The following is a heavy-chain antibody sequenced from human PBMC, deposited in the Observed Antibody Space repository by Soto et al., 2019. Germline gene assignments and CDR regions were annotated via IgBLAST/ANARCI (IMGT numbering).Heavy chain of an antibody. CDR3: AREDSWFNY. Sequence: SETLSLTCAVYGGSFSGYYWSWIRHPPGKGLEWIGEINHSGSTNYNPSLKSRVTISVDTSKNQFSLKLSSVTAADTAVYYCAREDSWFNYRGQGTLVTVSS. V-gene: IGHV4-34*01. CDR2: INHSGST. CDR1: GGSFSGYY. J-gene: IGHJ5*01.